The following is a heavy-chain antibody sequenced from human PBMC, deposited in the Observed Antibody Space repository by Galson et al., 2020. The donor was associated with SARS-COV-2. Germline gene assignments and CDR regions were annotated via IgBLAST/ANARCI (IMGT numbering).Heavy chain of an antibody. D-gene: IGHD2-15*01. CDR1: GYTFTGYY. V-gene: IGHV1-2*02. Sequence: ASVKVSCKASGYTFTGYYMHRVRQDPGQGLEWMGWINPNSGGPNYAPKFQGRVTMTRDTSISTAYMELSRLRSDDTAVYYCARGEGWYCSGGSCYSIQGLDDYWGQGTLVTVSS. J-gene: IGHJ4*02. CDR2: INPNSGGP. CDR3: ARGEGWYCSGGSCYSIQGLDDY.